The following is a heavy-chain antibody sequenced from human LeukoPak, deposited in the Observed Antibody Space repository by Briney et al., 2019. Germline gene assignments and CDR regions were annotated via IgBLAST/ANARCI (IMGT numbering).Heavy chain of an antibody. CDR1: GYTFTGYY. D-gene: IGHD3-22*01. CDR3: ARDKVYDSSGYESYYYGMDV. V-gene: IGHV1-2*02. Sequence: GASVKVSCKASGYTFTGYYMHWVRQAPGQGLEWMGWINPNSGGTNYAQKFQGRVTMTRDTSISTAYMELSRLRSEDTAVYYCARDKVYDSSGYESYYYGMDVWGQGTTVTVSS. J-gene: IGHJ6*02. CDR2: INPNSGGT.